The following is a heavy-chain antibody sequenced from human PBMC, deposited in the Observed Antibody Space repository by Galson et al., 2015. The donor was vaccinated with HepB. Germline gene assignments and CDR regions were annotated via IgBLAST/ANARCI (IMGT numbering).Heavy chain of an antibody. Sequence: SLRLSCAASGFTFSSYGMHWVRQAPGKGLEWVAVIWYDGSNKYYADSVKGRFTISRDNSKNTLYLQMNSLRAEDTAVYYCARDIQWLATHDAFDIWGQGTMVTVSS. V-gene: IGHV3-33*08. CDR2: IWYDGSNK. J-gene: IGHJ3*02. CDR1: GFTFSSYG. D-gene: IGHD6-19*01. CDR3: ARDIQWLATHDAFDI.